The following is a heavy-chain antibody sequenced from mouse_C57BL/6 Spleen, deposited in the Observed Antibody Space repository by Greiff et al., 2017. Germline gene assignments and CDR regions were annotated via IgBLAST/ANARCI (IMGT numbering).Heavy chain of an antibody. CDR2: INPNNGGT. Sequence: EVQRVESGPELVKPGASVKIPCKASGYTFTDYNMDWVKQSHGKSLEWIGDINPNNGGTIYNQKFKGKATLTVDKSSSTAYMELRSLTSEDTAVYYCARGQLRLRHYAMDYWGQGTSVTVSS. V-gene: IGHV1-18*01. J-gene: IGHJ4*01. CDR3: ARGQLRLRHYAMDY. CDR1: GYTFTDYN. D-gene: IGHD3-2*02.